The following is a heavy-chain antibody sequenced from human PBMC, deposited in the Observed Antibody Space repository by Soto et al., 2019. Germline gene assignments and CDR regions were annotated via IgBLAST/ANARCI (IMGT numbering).Heavy chain of an antibody. CDR2: ISYDGSNK. D-gene: IGHD5-18*01. V-gene: IGHV3-30*18. Sequence: GGSLRLSCAASGLTFSSYGMHWVRQAPGKGLEWVAVISYDGSNKYYADSVKGRFTISGDNSKNTLYLQMNSLRAEDTAVYYCAKDLVDTAMVLDYWGQGTLVTVSS. J-gene: IGHJ4*02. CDR1: GLTFSSYG. CDR3: AKDLVDTAMVLDY.